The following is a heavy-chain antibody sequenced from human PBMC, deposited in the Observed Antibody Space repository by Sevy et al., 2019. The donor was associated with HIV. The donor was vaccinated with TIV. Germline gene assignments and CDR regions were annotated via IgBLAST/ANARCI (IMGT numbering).Heavy chain of an antibody. J-gene: IGHJ4*02. CDR3: AKDLLDSSGYYYYNPFDY. D-gene: IGHD3-22*01. CDR1: GFTFSSYG. Sequence: GGSLRLSCAASGFTFSSYGMHWVRQAPGKGLEWVAVISYDGSNKYYADSVKGRFTISRDNSKNTLYLQMNSLRAEDTAVNYCAKDLLDSSGYYYYNPFDYWGQGTLVTVSS. V-gene: IGHV3-30*18. CDR2: ISYDGSNK.